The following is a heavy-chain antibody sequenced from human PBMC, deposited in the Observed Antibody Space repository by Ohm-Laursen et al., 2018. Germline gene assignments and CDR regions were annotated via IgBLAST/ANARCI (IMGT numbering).Heavy chain of an antibody. CDR3: ARDKSRTVAYYYYYGMDV. CDR1: GYTFTGYY. V-gene: IGHV1-2*02. CDR2: INPNSGGT. D-gene: IGHD4-23*01. J-gene: IGHJ6*02. Sequence: AASVKVSCKASGYTFTGYYMHWVRQAPGQGLEWMGWINPNSGGTNYAQKFQGRVTMTRDTSISTAYMELSRLRSDDTAVYYCARDKSRTVAYYYYYGMDVWGQGTTVTVSS.